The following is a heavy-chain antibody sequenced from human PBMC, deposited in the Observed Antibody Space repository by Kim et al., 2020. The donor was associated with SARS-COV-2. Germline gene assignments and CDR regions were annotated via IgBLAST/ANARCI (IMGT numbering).Heavy chain of an antibody. D-gene: IGHD3-10*01. Sequence: GGSLRLSCAASGFTFSSYWMSWVRQAPGKGLEWVANIKQDGSEKYYVDSVKGRFTISRDNAKNSQYLQMNSLRAEDTAVYYCAREFTMVRGGGFDYWGQGTLVTVSS. CDR3: AREFTMVRGGGFDY. V-gene: IGHV3-7*03. CDR2: IKQDGSEK. CDR1: GFTFSSYW. J-gene: IGHJ4*02.